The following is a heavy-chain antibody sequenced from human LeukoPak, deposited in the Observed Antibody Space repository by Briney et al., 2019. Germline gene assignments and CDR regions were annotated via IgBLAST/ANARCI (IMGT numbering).Heavy chain of an antibody. CDR2: MNPNSGNT. D-gene: IGHD6-13*01. CDR1: GYTFTSYD. Sequence: GASVKVSCKASGYTFTSYDTNWVRQATGQGLEWMGWMNPNSGNTGYAQKFQGRVTMTRNTSISTAYMELSSLRSEDTAVYYCALGKGGIAAAGGFDPWGQGTLVTVSS. J-gene: IGHJ5*02. V-gene: IGHV1-8*01. CDR3: ALGKGGIAAAGGFDP.